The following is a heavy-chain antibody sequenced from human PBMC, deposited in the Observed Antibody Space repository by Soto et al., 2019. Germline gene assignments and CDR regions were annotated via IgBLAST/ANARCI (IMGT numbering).Heavy chain of an antibody. CDR1: GCTFSSYG. CDR3: ARGAPANRILTGSVNFDY. CDR2: IWYDGSNK. Sequence: GGSLRLSCAASGCTFSSYGMHWVRQAPGKGLEWVAVIWYDGSNKYYADSVKGRFTISRDNSKNTQYLQMNSLRAEDTAVYYCARGAPANRILTGSVNFDYWGQGTLVTVSS. V-gene: IGHV3-33*01. D-gene: IGHD3-9*01. J-gene: IGHJ4*02.